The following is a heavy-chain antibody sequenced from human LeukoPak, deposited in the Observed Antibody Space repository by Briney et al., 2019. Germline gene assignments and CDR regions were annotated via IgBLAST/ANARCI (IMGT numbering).Heavy chain of an antibody. CDR2: ISSSGSTI. D-gene: IGHD4-17*01. CDR1: GFTFRSYE. J-gene: IGHJ4*02. V-gene: IGHV3-48*03. CDR3: AREGLYGDYYYFDY. Sequence: PGGSLRLSCAASGFTFRSYEMNWVRQAPGKGLEWVSYISSSGSTIYYADSVKGRFTISRDNARNSLYLQMNSLRAEDTAASYCAREGLYGDYYYFDYWGQGTLVTVSS.